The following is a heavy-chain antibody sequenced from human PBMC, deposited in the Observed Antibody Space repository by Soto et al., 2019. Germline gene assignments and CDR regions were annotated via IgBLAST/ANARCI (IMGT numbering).Heavy chain of an antibody. CDR1: GYTFTSYG. J-gene: IGHJ3*02. D-gene: IGHD3-3*01. CDR2: ISAYNGNT. V-gene: IGHV1-18*01. CDR3: ARDVTIFGVVTDAFDI. Sequence: ASVKVSCKASGYTFTSYGISWVRQAPGQGPEWMGWISAYNGNTNYAQKLQGRVTMTTDTSTSTAYMELRSLRSDDTAVYYCARDVTIFGVVTDAFDIWGQGTMVTVSS.